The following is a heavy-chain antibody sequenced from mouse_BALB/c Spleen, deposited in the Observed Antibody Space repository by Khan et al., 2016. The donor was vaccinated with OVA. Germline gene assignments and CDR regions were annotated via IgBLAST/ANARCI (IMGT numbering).Heavy chain of an antibody. V-gene: IGHV5-6*01. CDR2: INTGGFYT. Sequence: MPLEESGGDLVKPGGSLKLSCAASGFTFSTFGMSWVRQSPDRRLEWVATINTGGFYTYYSDIVKGRFTISRDNAKSTLYLQMSSLKSEDTAIYYCARLAYYYNSEGFAYWGQGTLVTVSA. D-gene: IGHD1-1*01. CDR1: GFTFSTFG. J-gene: IGHJ3*01. CDR3: ARLAYYYNSEGFAY.